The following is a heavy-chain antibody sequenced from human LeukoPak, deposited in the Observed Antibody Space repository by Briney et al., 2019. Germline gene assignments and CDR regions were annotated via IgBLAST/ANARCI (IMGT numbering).Heavy chain of an antibody. D-gene: IGHD5-24*01. CDR3: ARHVRGPQFFDY. J-gene: IGHJ4*02. CDR2: ISYDGNEK. CDR1: GFTFISYD. Sequence: GGSLRLSCAASGFTFISYDMHWVRQAPGKGLEWVAIISYDGNEKYYADSVKGRFTISRDNSKNTVYLQVNSLRAEDTAVYYCARHVRGPQFFDYWGQGTLVTVSS. V-gene: IGHV3-30*03.